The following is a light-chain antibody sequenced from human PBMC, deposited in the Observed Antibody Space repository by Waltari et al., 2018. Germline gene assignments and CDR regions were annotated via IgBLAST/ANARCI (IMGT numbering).Light chain of an antibody. CDR3: HQYYSTPFT. Sequence: DIVMTQSPESLAVSLGERATINCKSSQSVLYSTNNKNQLAWYQQKPGQPPKLLLYWASTRESGVPDRFSGSGSETDFTLTISSLQAEDVAVYYCHQYYSTPFTFGQGTKLEIK. CDR2: WAS. J-gene: IGKJ2*01. CDR1: QSVLYSTNNKNQ. V-gene: IGKV4-1*01.